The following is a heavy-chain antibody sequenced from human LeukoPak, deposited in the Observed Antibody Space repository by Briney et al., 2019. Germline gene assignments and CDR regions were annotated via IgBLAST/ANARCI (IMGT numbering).Heavy chain of an antibody. CDR1: GFIFSDYY. J-gene: IGHJ5*02. CDR2: ISASSGYT. Sequence: PGGSLRLSCEASGFIFSDYYMSWTRQAPGKGLEWVSYISASSGYTKYADSVKGRSTISRDNAKNSVYLQMNSLRADDTAVYYCARDWSPNWFDPWGQGTPVTVSS. CDR3: ARDWSPNWFDP. V-gene: IGHV3-11*06.